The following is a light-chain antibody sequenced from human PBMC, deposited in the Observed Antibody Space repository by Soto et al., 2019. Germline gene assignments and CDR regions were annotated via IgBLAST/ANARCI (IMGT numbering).Light chain of an antibody. J-gene: IGLJ2*01. CDR1: DIGSKS. CDR3: HVWDSGSDQV. CDR2: DDS. Sequence: SYVLTQPPSVSVAPGQTARISCGGDDIGSKSVHWYQQKPGQAPVLIVYDDSDRPSGIPERFSGSNSGNTATLTISGVEVGDEADFYCHVWDSGSDQVFGGGTKLTVL. V-gene: IGLV3-21*02.